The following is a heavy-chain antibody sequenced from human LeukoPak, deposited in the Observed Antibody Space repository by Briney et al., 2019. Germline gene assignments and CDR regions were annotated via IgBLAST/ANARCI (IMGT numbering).Heavy chain of an antibody. CDR1: GGSISGGHYY. CDR2: IYSSGGT. D-gene: IGHD3-10*01. V-gene: IGHV4-31*03. CDR3: ARDQGVRPLYYFDY. Sequence: PSQTLSLTCTVSGGSISGGHYYWTWIRQHPGRGLEWVGHIYSSGGTYYNPSLKSRVTMSLDTSKNQFSLKLSSVTAADTAVYYCARDQGVRPLYYFDYWGQGALVTVSS. J-gene: IGHJ4*02.